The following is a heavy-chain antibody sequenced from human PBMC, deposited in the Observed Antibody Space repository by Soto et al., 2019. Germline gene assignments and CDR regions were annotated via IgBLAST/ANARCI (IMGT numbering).Heavy chain of an antibody. Sequence: QITLKESGPTLVKPTQTLTLTCTFSGFSLTTSGVGVGWIRQPPGKALEWLALIYWDDDKLYSPSLNSRLTITKDTSKDQVVLTMTNMDPVDTATYYCAHSSPQLAYDYLGQGTLVTVSS. CDR1: GFSLTTSGVG. V-gene: IGHV2-5*02. CDR2: IYWDDDK. CDR3: AHSSPQLAYDY. D-gene: IGHD6-13*01. J-gene: IGHJ4*02.